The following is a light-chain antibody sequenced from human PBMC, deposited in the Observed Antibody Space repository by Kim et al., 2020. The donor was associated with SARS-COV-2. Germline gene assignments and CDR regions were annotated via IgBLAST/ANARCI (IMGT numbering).Light chain of an antibody. CDR3: QQHNNWPLT. CDR1: QSVSSY. V-gene: IGKV3-11*01. Sequence: EIVLTQSPATLSLSPGERATLSCRASQSVSSYLAWYQQKPGLAPRLLIYGASNRATSIPARFSGSGSGTDFTLTISSLEPEDFAMYYCQQHNNWPLTFGGGTKVDIK. J-gene: IGKJ4*02. CDR2: GAS.